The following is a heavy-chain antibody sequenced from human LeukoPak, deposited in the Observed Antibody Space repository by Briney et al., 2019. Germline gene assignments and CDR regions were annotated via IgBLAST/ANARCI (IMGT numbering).Heavy chain of an antibody. CDR1: GYTFSSYD. CDR2: INAGNGDT. D-gene: IGHD3-9*01. CDR3: ARGRRTYDKNYYYGMDV. J-gene: IGHJ6*02. Sequence: ASVKVSCKASGYTFSSYDIHWVRQAPGQRLEWMGRINAGNGDTKYSEKFQGKVTITRDTSASTDYMELSSLRSEDTAVYYCARGRRTYDKNYYYGMDVWGQGTTVTVSS. V-gene: IGHV1-3*01.